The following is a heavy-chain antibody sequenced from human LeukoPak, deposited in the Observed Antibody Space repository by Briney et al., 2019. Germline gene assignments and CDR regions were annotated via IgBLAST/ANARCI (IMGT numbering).Heavy chain of an antibody. V-gene: IGHV1-2*02. D-gene: IGHD3-10*01. CDR1: VYTLTDYY. J-gene: IGHJ4*02. CDR3: ARDVSFFRGRTGVYYLFDL. CDR2: INPNSGDT. Sequence: ASVKVSCKASVYTLTDYYIHWLRQAPGQGLEWVGWINPNSGDTKYTQIFEGRVDMTRDMSANTAYMEMSRLTSDDTAVYYCARDVSFFRGRTGVYYLFDLWGQGTLVTVSS.